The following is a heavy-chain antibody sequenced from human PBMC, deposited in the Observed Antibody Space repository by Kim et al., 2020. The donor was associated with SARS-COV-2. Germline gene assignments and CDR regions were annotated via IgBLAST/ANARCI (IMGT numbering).Heavy chain of an antibody. CDR3: ARDLIVVVTHYYYGMDV. V-gene: IGHV3-21*01. J-gene: IGHJ6*02. Sequence: GGSLRLSCAASGFTFSSYSMNWVRQAPGKGLEWVSSISSSSSYIYYADSVKGRFTISRDNAKNSLYLQMNSLRAEDTAVYYCARDLIVVVTHYYYGMDVWGQGTTVTVSS. CDR2: ISSSSSYI. D-gene: IGHD2-21*02. CDR1: GFTFSSYS.